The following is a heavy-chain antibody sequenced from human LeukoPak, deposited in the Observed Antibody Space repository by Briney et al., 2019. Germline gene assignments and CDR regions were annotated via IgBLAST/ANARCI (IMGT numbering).Heavy chain of an antibody. CDR3: ARAGYSSGWRGYFDY. CDR2: IYYSGST. D-gene: IGHD6-19*01. CDR1: GGSISSHY. Sequence: PSETLSLTCTVSGGSISSHYWSWIRQPPGKGLEWLGYIYYSGSTNFNPSLQSRVTIPLDTSQNLFSLKLTSVTAADTAVYYCARAGYSSGWRGYFDYWGQGTLVTVSS. J-gene: IGHJ4*02. V-gene: IGHV4-59*11.